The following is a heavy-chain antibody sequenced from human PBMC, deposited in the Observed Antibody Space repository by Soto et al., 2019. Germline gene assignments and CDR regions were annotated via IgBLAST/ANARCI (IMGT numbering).Heavy chain of an antibody. V-gene: IGHV3-30-3*01. CDR2: ISYDGSNK. D-gene: IGHD6-13*01. Sequence: QVQLVESGGGVVQPGRSLRLSCAASGFTFSSYAMHWVRQAPGKGLEWVAVISYDGSNKYYADSVKGRFTISRDNSKNXLYLQMNSLRAEDTAVYYCARDLFVAAAGTWSWFDPWGQGTLVTVSS. J-gene: IGHJ5*02. CDR3: ARDLFVAAAGTWSWFDP. CDR1: GFTFSSYA.